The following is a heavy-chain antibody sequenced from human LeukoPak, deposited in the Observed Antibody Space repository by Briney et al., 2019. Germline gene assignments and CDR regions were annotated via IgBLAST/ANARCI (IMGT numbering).Heavy chain of an antibody. D-gene: IGHD3-22*01. CDR2: ISYDGSNK. J-gene: IGHJ4*02. CDR3: AKPPPGYDSSGPFDY. V-gene: IGHV3-30*18. CDR1: GFTFSSYG. Sequence: PGGSLRLSCAASGFTFSSYGMHWVRQAPGKGLEWVAVISYDGSNKYYADSVKGRFTISRDNSKNTLYLQMNSLRAEDTAVYYCAKPPPGYDSSGPFDYWGQGTLVTVSS.